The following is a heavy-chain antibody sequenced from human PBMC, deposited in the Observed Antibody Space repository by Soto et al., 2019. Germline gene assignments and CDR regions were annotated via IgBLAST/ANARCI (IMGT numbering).Heavy chain of an antibody. D-gene: IGHD3-16*01. CDR3: ARHAAYDSVWGKSDGSDY. CDR1: GGSISSNSYY. CDR2: MYYGGAT. Sequence: QLQLQESGPGLVKPSETLSLACTVSGGSISSNSYYWDWIRQPPGRGLEWIGSMYYGGATYHNPSVQSRVTISVDTSKNQFSLHLSSVTAADTAVYYCARHAAYDSVWGKSDGSDYWGQGTLVTVSS. V-gene: IGHV4-39*01. J-gene: IGHJ4*02.